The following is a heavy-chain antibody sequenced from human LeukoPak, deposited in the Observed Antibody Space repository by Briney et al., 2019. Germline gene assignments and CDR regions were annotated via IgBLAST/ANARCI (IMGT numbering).Heavy chain of an antibody. CDR2: INPNSGGT. V-gene: IGHV1-2*02. CDR1: GYTFTGYY. J-gene: IGHJ5*02. CDR3: ARDPGGYDSSGYSNWFDP. Sequence: ASVKVSCKASGYTFTGYYMHWVRQAPGQGLEWMGWINPNSGGTNYAQKFQGRVTMTRDTSISTAYMELSRLRSDDTAVYYCARDPGGYDSSGYSNWFDPWGQGTLVTVSS. D-gene: IGHD3-22*01.